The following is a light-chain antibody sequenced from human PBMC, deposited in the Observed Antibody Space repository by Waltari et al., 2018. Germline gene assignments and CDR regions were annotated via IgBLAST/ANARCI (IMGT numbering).Light chain of an antibody. CDR3: QQSYDTPRT. J-gene: IGKJ1*01. Sequence: DFQMTQSPSSLSASVGDRVTLTCRASQYISTYLNWYQQKPGKGPKLLIYAASTWQSGVPSRFSGSGSGTDFTFTISSLQLEDFATYYGQQSYDTPRTFGQGTKVEVK. CDR2: AAS. CDR1: QYISTY. V-gene: IGKV1-39*01.